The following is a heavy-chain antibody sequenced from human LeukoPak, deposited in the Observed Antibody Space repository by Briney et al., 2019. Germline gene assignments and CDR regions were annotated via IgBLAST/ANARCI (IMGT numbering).Heavy chain of an antibody. CDR1: GGSFSGYY. CDR2: INHSGST. CDR3: ARGEGYYYGSGSLYYFDY. J-gene: IGHJ4*02. D-gene: IGHD3-10*01. V-gene: IGHV4-34*01. Sequence: SETLSLTCAVYGGSFSGYYWSWIRQPPGKGLEWIGEINHSGSTNYNPSLKSRVTISVDTSRNQFSLKLSSVTAADTAVYYCARGEGYYYGSGSLYYFDYWGQGTLVTVSS.